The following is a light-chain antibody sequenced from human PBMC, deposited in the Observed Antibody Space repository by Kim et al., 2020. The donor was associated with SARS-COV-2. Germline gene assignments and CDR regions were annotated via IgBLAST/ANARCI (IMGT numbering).Light chain of an antibody. J-gene: IGLJ2*01. CDR3: QSYDNSLSGWV. V-gene: IGLV1-40*01. CDR2: VNN. CDR1: SSSVGAGYE. Sequence: RITITATGRSSSVGAGYEIHWFRQLPGTTPKLLIYVNNIRPSGVPDRFSGSKSGTSASLPITGLHAEDEADYYCQSYDNSLSGWVFGGGTQLTVL.